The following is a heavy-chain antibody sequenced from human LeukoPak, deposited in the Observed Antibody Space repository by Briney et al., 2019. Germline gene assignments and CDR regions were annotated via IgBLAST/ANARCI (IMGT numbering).Heavy chain of an antibody. Sequence: PSETLSLTCAVYGGSFSGYYWSWIRQPPGKGLEWIGEINHSGSTNYNPSLKSRVTISVDTSKNQFSLKLSSVTAADTAVYYCASKRITMVRGVYYYYYYMDVWGKGATVTVSS. CDR1: GGSFSGYY. V-gene: IGHV4-34*01. CDR3: ASKRITMVRGVYYYYYYMDV. J-gene: IGHJ6*03. CDR2: INHSGST. D-gene: IGHD3-10*01.